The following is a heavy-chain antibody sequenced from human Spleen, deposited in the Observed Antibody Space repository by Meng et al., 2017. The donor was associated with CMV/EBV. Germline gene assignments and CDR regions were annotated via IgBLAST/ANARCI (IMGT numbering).Heavy chain of an antibody. CDR1: GFTFSSYA. V-gene: IGHV3-30-3*01. J-gene: IGHJ4*02. CDR2: ISYDGSNK. CDR3: ASGYSSSWSPSGYFDY. Sequence: GESLKISCAASGFTFSSYAMHWVRQAPGKGLEWVAVISYDGSNKYYADSVKGRFTISRDNSKNTLYLQMNSLRAEDTAVYYCASGYSSSWSPSGYFDYWGQGTLVTVSS. D-gene: IGHD6-13*01.